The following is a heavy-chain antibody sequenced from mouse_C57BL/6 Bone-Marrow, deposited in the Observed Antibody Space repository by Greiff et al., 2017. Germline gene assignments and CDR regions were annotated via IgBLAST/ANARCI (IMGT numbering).Heavy chain of an antibody. CDR3: ARGGVGGYAMDY. CDR1: GYTFTSYW. CDR2: IFPGSGST. D-gene: IGHD1-1*02. Sequence: QVQLQQSGPELVRPGASVKISCKAPGYTFTSYWMQWVRQRPGQGLEWIGEIFPGSGSTYYNEKFKGKATLTVDTSSSTAYMQLSSLTSEDSAVYCCARGGVGGYAMDYWGQGTSVTVAS. V-gene: IGHV1-56*01. J-gene: IGHJ4*01.